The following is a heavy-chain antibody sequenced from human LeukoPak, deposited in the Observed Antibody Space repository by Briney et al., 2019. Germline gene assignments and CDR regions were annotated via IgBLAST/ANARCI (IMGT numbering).Heavy chain of an antibody. CDR2: ISTSGTTM. J-gene: IGHJ6*02. CDR3: ARSGHCISTSCYSIWRRSLYGMDV. CDR1: GFTSSDHY. D-gene: IGHD2-2*02. Sequence: GGSLRLSCAASGFTSSDHYMSWIRLAPGKGLEWVSSISTSGTTMYYADSVKGRFTISRDNAKNSLYLQMNGLRAEDTAVYYCARSGHCISTSCYSIWRRSLYGMDVWGQGTTVTVSS. V-gene: IGHV3-11*01.